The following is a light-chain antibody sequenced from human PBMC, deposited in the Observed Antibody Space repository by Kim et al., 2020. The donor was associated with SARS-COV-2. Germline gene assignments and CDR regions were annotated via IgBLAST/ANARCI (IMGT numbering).Light chain of an antibody. CDR2: GAS. Sequence: SPGARPTLPCRATQSITNNFLAWYQQKPGQAPRLLIFGASRRATGIQDRFSGSGSGTDFTLTISRLEPEDFALYYCQQYASSPQTFGQGTKVDIK. V-gene: IGKV3-20*01. CDR3: QQYASSPQT. J-gene: IGKJ1*01. CDR1: QSITNNF.